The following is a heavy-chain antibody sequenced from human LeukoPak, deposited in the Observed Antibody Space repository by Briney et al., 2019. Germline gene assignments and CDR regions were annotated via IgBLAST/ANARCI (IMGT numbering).Heavy chain of an antibody. CDR2: ISGSGGST. Sequence: GGSLRLSCAASGFTFSSYAMSWVRQAPGKGLEWVSAISGSGGSTHYADSVKGRFTISRDNSKNTLYLQMNSLRAEDTAVYYCAKQDSSGYYSTSGYFDYWSQGTLVTVSS. CDR1: GFTFSSYA. V-gene: IGHV3-23*01. J-gene: IGHJ4*02. CDR3: AKQDSSGYYSTSGYFDY. D-gene: IGHD3-22*01.